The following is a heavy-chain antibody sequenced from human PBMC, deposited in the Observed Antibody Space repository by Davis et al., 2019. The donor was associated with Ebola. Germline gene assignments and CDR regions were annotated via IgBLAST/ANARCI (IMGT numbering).Heavy chain of an antibody. D-gene: IGHD3/OR15-3a*01. V-gene: IGHV3-49*04. CDR1: GSYFAAAA. CDR3: TRYGSKLDGGIYAFDS. Sequence: PGGSLRPSFPPPGSYFAAAAMAWVRQPPGGGLEWVAFMIIYVYGGTTHYAAEVKDRFVISRDDFKYIAYLQMDNLKVEDTAIYFCTRYGSKLDGGIYAFDSWSQGTLVTVSS. J-gene: IGHJ4*02. CDR2: MIIYVYGGTT.